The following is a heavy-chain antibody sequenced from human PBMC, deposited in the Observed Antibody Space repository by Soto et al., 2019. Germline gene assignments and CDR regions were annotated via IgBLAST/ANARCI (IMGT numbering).Heavy chain of an antibody. V-gene: IGHV4-39*01. CDR3: ARRYGWLYFDY. CDR2: IFYSGST. D-gene: IGHD6-19*01. J-gene: IGHJ4*02. CDR1: GDSISGSNYF. Sequence: PSETLCLTCTVSGDSISGSNYFWGWIRQPPGKGLEWIGTIFYSGSTYYNPSLKSRVTISVDTSKNQFSLRLISVTAADTALYYCARRYGWLYFDYWGQGSLVTVSS.